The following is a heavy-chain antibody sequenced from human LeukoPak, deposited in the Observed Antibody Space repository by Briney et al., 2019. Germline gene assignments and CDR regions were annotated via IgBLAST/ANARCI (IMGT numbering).Heavy chain of an antibody. CDR1: GYTFTGYY. D-gene: IGHD3-16*01. J-gene: IGHJ4*02. Sequence: GASVEVSCKASGYTFTGYYMHWVRQAPGQGLEWMGWINPNSGGTNYAQKFQGRVTMTRDTSISTAYMELSRLRSDDTAVYYCARKGPAEKAGGLDYWGQGTLVTVSS. V-gene: IGHV1-2*02. CDR2: INPNSGGT. CDR3: ARKGPAEKAGGLDY.